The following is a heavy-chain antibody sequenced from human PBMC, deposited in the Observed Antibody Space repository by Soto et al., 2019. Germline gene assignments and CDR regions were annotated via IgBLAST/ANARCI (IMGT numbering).Heavy chain of an antibody. CDR2: IFFTGRT. J-gene: IGHJ5*02. V-gene: IGHV4-39*01. Sequence: SQTLCLTNAGSVGSMNSPSHYLCCVRQAQGKGLEWIVSIFFTGRTYYTPSLKSRVTISADTSKNQFSLTLSSVTAADTAVYFRAGQTFTLVSVIFGRPNSSHPCAPG. CDR3: AGQTFTLVSVIFGRPNSSHP. CDR1: VGSMNSPSHY. D-gene: IGHD3-3*02.